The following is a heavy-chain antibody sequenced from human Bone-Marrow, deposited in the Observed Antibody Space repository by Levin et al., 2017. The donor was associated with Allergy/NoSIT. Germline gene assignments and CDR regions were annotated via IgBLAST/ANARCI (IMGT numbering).Heavy chain of an antibody. D-gene: IGHD2-15*01. CDR1: GVSISSRFDY. V-gene: IGHV4-39*01. Sequence: GSLRLSCNVSGVSISSRFDYWGWIRQTPGKGLEWIGTIFSNGNTYSNPSLKSRLTISVGTAKHQFSLMLTSVTAADTAGYYCARLGGGSLVYFDVWGQGAMVTVSS. CDR2: IFSNGNT. J-gene: IGHJ3*01. CDR3: ARLGGGSLVYFDV.